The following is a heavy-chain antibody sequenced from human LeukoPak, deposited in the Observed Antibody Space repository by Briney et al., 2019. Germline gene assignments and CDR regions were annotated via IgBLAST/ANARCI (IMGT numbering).Heavy chain of an antibody. V-gene: IGHV4-59*08. CDR2: IYYSGST. J-gene: IGHJ4*02. D-gene: IGHD6-19*01. Sequence: RPSETLSLTCTVSGGSIRSYYWSWIRQTPGKGLEWIGYIYYSGSTNYNPSLKSRLTISVDTSENQFSLKLSSVTAADTALYYCSRASSTSYYDYWGQGTLVSVSS. CDR3: SRASSTSYYDY. CDR1: GGSIRSYY.